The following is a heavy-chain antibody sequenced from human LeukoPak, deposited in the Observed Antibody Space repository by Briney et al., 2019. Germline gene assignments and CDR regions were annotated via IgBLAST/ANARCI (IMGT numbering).Heavy chain of an antibody. CDR2: INWNSGSI. CDR1: GFTFDDYA. CDR3: ARVAGYYDSSGYYETDAFDI. Sequence: GGSLRLSCAASGFTFDDYAMHWVRQAPGKGLEWVSTINWNSGSIGYADSVKGRFTISRDNAKNPLYLQMNSLRAEDTAVYYCARVAGYYDSSGYYETDAFDIWGQGTMVTVSS. D-gene: IGHD3-22*01. J-gene: IGHJ3*02. V-gene: IGHV3-9*01.